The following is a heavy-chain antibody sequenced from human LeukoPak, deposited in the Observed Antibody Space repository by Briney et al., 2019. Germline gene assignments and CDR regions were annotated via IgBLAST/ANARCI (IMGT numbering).Heavy chain of an antibody. V-gene: IGHV3-53*01. Sequence: PGGSLRLSCAASGFTVSSNYMSWVRQAPGKGLEWVSVMYSGGSTYYADSVKGRFTISRDNSKNTLYLQMNSLRAEDTAVYYCVTDIVASTDYWGQGTLVTVSS. CDR1: GFTVSSNY. CDR2: MYSGGST. J-gene: IGHJ4*02. D-gene: IGHD5-12*01. CDR3: VTDIVASTDY.